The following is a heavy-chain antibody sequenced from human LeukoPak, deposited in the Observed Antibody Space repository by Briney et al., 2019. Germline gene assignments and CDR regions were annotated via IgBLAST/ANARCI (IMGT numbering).Heavy chain of an antibody. CDR2: ISGTSSTI. Sequence: GGSLRLSCAASGFTFSDYYMSWIRQAPGKGLKWVSYISGTSSTIYYTDSVKGRFTISRDNAKNSLYLQMNSLRAEDTAVYYCVRDGPLSGGDFDYWGQGILVTVSS. V-gene: IGHV3-11*04. D-gene: IGHD2-21*01. CDR3: VRDGPLSGGDFDY. CDR1: GFTFSDYY. J-gene: IGHJ4*02.